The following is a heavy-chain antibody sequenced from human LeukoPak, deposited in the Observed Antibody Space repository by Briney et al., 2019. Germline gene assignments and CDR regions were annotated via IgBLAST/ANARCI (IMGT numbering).Heavy chain of an antibody. CDR3: ARKMATTRGYFDY. V-gene: IGHV4-34*01. CDR1: GGSFSGYY. D-gene: IGHD5-24*01. Sequence: PSETLSLTSAVYGGSFSGYYWSWIRQPPGKGLEWIGEINHSGSTNYNPSLKSRVTISVDTSKNQFSLKLSSVTAADTAVYYCARKMATTRGYFDYWGQGTLVTVSS. CDR2: INHSGST. J-gene: IGHJ4*02.